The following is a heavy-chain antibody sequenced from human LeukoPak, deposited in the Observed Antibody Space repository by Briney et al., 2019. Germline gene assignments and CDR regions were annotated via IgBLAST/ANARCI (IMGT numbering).Heavy chain of an antibody. CDR2: MNPNSGNT. J-gene: IGHJ5*02. V-gene: IGHV1-8*03. CDR1: GYTFTSYD. CDR3: ARALGVYDFWSGINNWFDP. Sequence: ASVKVSCKASGYTFTSYDINWVRQATGQGLEWMGWMNPNSGNTGYAQKFQGRVTITRNTSISTAYMELSSLRSEDTAVYYCARALGVYDFWSGINNWFDPWGQGTLVTVSS. D-gene: IGHD3-3*01.